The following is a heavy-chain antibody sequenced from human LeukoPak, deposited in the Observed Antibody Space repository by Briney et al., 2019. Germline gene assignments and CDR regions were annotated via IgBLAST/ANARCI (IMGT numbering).Heavy chain of an antibody. Sequence: GSLRLSCAASGFTFRDHYMDWVRPALGKRLEWVGHIRNRANSYTTFYAASVKGRFTISRDDSKNSLYLQMNSLQTEDTAVYYCADLGDTLWGQGTLVTVSS. J-gene: IGHJ4*02. CDR1: GFTFRDHY. CDR2: IRNRANSYTT. CDR3: ADLGDTL. V-gene: IGHV3-72*01. D-gene: IGHD1-26*01.